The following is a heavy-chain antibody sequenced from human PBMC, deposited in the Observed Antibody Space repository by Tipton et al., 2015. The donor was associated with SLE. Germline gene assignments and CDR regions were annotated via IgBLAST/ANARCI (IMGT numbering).Heavy chain of an antibody. CDR3: GATTYSDGDH. Sequence: TLSLTCTVSGGSLSSYYWSWIRQSPEKGLEWIGYLSYHARTNYNPSLESRVTISVDMSKNELSLKVTSVTTADTAVYHCGATTYSDGDHWGQGVLVTVSS. J-gene: IGHJ4*02. V-gene: IGHV4-59*03. CDR2: LSYHART. D-gene: IGHD4-11*01. CDR1: GGSLSSYY.